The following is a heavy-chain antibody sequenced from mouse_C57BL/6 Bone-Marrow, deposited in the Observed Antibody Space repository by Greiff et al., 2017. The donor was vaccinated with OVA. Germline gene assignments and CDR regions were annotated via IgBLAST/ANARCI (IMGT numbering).Heavy chain of an antibody. CDR1: GYTFTSYT. Sequence: VKLQESGAELARPGASVKMSCKASGYTFTSYTMHWVKQRPGQGLEWIGYINPSSGYTKYNQKFKDKATLTADKSSSTAYMQLSSLTSEDSAVYYCARLIQDFDVWGTGTTVTVSS. V-gene: IGHV1-4*01. D-gene: IGHD5-1-1*01. CDR2: INPSSGYT. CDR3: ARLIQDFDV. J-gene: IGHJ1*03.